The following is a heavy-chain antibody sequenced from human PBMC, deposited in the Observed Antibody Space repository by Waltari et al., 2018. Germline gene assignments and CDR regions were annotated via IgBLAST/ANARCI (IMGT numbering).Heavy chain of an antibody. V-gene: IGHV3-53*01. CDR3: AREHYGGGF. D-gene: IGHD4-17*01. Sequence: EVQLVESGGGLITPGGSLRPPCAASGFPVGSTYITWVRQAPGKGLEWVSVIYSGGTTYYADSVKGRFTISRDNSKNTVYLQLNSLTVEDTAVYYCAREHYGGGFWGQGTLVTVSS. J-gene: IGHJ4*02. CDR2: IYSGGTT. CDR1: GFPVGSTY.